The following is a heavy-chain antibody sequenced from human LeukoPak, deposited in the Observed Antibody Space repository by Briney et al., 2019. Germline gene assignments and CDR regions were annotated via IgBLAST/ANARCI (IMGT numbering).Heavy chain of an antibody. CDR3: ARTLENYYYYGMDV. CDR2: ISSSGSTI. V-gene: IGHV3-11*01. CDR1: GFTFSDYY. D-gene: IGHD3-3*01. Sequence: PGGSLRLSCAASGFTFSDYYMSWIRQAPGKGLEWVSYISSSGSTIYYADSVKGRFTISRDNAKNSLYLQMNSLRAEDTAVYYCARTLENYYYYGMDVWGQGTTVTVSS. J-gene: IGHJ6*02.